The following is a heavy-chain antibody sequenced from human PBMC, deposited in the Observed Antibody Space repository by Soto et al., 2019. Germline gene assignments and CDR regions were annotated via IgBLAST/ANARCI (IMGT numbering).Heavy chain of an antibody. Sequence: PSETLSLTCTVSGGSISSYYWSWIRQPPGKGLEWIGYIYYSGSTNYNPSLKSRVTISVDTSENQFSLKLSSVTAADTAVYYCARDRMTTGGMDVWGQGTTVTVSS. CDR2: IYYSGST. CDR1: GGSISSYY. V-gene: IGHV4-59*01. D-gene: IGHD4-17*01. J-gene: IGHJ6*02. CDR3: ARDRMTTGGMDV.